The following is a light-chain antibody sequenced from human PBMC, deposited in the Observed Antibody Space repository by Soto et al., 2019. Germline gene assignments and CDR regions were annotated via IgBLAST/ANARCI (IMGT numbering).Light chain of an antibody. J-gene: IGKJ2*01. V-gene: IGKV1-39*01. Sequence: DIQMNQSPYSLSASVGDRVTITCRASHAISNYLNWYQQKPGKAPNLLIYVASVLQTGVPSRFSGSGAGTDFTLTISRVQPDDVATYYCQQSYTTPRTFGQGTKL. CDR2: VAS. CDR3: QQSYTTPRT. CDR1: HAISNY.